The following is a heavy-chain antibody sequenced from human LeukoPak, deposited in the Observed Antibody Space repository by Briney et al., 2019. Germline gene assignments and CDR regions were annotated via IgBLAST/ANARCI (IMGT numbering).Heavy chain of an antibody. Sequence: RTGGSLRLSCAASGFTFSSYAMSWVRQAPGKGLEWVSAISGSGGSTYYADSVKGRFTISRDNSKNTLYLQMNSLRAEDTAVYYCAKSIAAAGMGDAFDYWGQGTLVTVSS. CDR1: GFTFSSYA. CDR3: AKSIAAAGMGDAFDY. V-gene: IGHV3-23*01. CDR2: ISGSGGST. J-gene: IGHJ4*02. D-gene: IGHD6-13*01.